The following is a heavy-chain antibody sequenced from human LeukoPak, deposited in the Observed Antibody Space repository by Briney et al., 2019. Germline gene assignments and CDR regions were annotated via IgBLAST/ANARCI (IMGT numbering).Heavy chain of an antibody. D-gene: IGHD6-6*01. V-gene: IGHV4-34*01. CDR3: ARGRDSGSSGRIFPFDP. Sequence: PSETLSLTCAVYGGSFSGYYWSWIRQPPGKGLEWIGEINHSGSTNYNPSLKSRVTLSLDTSKNQFSLKLSSVTAADTAVYYCARGRDSGSSGRIFPFDPWGQGTLVTVSS. CDR1: GGSFSGYY. J-gene: IGHJ5*02. CDR2: INHSGST.